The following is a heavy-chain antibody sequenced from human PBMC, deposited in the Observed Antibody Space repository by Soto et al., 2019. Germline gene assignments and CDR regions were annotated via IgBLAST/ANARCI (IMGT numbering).Heavy chain of an antibody. D-gene: IGHD3-3*02. CDR2: INAGSGNT. CDR3: ARDTETLGPRANDALDI. V-gene: IGHV1-3*01. CDR1: GYTFSAYT. J-gene: IGHJ3*02. Sequence: ASVQVSCKATGYTFSAYTMNWVRQAPGQSLEWMGWINAGSGNTKYSQNFQGRVSITRDTSASTVYMELTGLTSEDTAVYYCARDTETLGPRANDALDIWGQGTMVTASS.